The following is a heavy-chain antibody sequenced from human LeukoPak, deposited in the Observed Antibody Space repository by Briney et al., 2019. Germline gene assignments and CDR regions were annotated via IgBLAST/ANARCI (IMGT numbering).Heavy chain of an antibody. CDR1: GGSFSGYY. V-gene: IGHV4-34*01. CDR2: INHSGST. CDR3: ARADRADYYYGMDV. D-gene: IGHD6-25*01. Sequence: SETLSLTCAVYGGSFSGYYWSWIRQPPGKGLEWIGEINHSGSTNYNPSLKSRVTISVDTSKNQFSLKLSSVTAADTAVYYCARADRADYYYGMDVWGQGTTVTVSS. J-gene: IGHJ6*02.